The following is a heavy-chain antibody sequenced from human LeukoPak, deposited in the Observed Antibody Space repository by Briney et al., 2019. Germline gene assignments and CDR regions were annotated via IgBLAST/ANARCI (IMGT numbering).Heavy chain of an antibody. D-gene: IGHD6-19*01. V-gene: IGHV3-30*02. CDR1: GFTFSSYA. CDR2: IRYDGSNK. J-gene: IGHJ4*02. CDR3: AKDYSSGGYYFDY. Sequence: GGSLRLSCAASGFTFSSYAMSWVRQAPGKGLEWVTFIRYDGSNKYYPDSVKGRFAISRDNSKNTLYLQMNSLRAEDTAVYYCAKDYSSGGYYFDYWGQGTLVTVSS.